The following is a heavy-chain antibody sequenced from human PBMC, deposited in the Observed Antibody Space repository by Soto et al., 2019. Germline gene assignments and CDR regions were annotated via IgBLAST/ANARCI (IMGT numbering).Heavy chain of an antibody. V-gene: IGHV3-48*02. Sequence: PGGSLRLSCAASGFTFSSYSMNWVRQAPGKGLEWVSYISSSSSTIYYADSVKGRFTISRDNAKNSLYLQMNSLRDEDTAVYYCASWGVVIGTGYYGMDVWGQGTTVTV. CDR3: ASWGVVIGTGYYGMDV. CDR1: GFTFSSYS. D-gene: IGHD3-3*01. CDR2: ISSSSSTI. J-gene: IGHJ6*02.